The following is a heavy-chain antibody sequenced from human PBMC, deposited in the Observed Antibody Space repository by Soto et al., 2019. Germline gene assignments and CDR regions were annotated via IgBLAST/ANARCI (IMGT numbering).Heavy chain of an antibody. CDR1: VFTFSSYA. V-gene: IGHV3-48*01. D-gene: IGHD1-26*01. CDR3: ARVGANSWFDP. J-gene: IGHJ5*02. Sequence: PGGSLRLSCAASVFTFSSYAMNWVRQAPGKGLEWVSYISSGSGIIYYADSVKGRFTISRDNAKNSLYLHMNSLRAEDTAVYYCARVGANSWFDPWGQGTLVTVSS. CDR2: ISSGSGII.